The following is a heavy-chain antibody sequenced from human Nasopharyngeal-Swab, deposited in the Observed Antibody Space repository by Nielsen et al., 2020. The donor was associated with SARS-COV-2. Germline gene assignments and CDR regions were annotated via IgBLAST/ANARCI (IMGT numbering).Heavy chain of an antibody. V-gene: IGHV7-4-1*02. J-gene: IGHJ6*02. Sequence: WVRQAPGQGLEWMGWINTNTGNPTYAQGFTGRFVFSLDTSVSTAYLQISSLKAEDTAVYHCARAFVSSWPYYYYYYGMDVWGQGTTVTVSS. D-gene: IGHD6-13*01. CDR3: ARAFVSSWPYYYYYYGMDV. CDR2: INTNTGNP.